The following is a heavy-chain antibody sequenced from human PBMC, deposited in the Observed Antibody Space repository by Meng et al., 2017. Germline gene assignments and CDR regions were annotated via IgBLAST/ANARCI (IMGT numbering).Heavy chain of an antibody. CDR3: AREERGSGDS. J-gene: IGHJ5*02. CDR2: INSYSGDT. V-gene: IGHV1-18*01. Sequence: QGKLGHAGAEVKKTGAYVSVSSKASGYICASYGIHWWRQAPGQGLEWIGWINSYSGDTNYTQTLQGRVTLTKEPSTSTAYMELRSLRSDDTAVYYCAREERGSGDSWGQGTLVTVSS. CDR1: GYICASYG. D-gene: IGHD3-22*01.